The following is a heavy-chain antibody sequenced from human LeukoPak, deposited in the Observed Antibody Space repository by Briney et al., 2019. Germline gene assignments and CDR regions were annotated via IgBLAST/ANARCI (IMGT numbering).Heavy chain of an antibody. Sequence: GGSLRLSCAASRFTFNTYAMNWVRQAPGKGLEWVSAISGSGGSTYYADSVKGRFTISRDNSKNTLYLQMNSLRAEDTAVYYCAKRMATKRDAFDIWGQGTMVTVSS. D-gene: IGHD1-26*01. CDR2: ISGSGGST. CDR3: AKRMATKRDAFDI. CDR1: RFTFNTYA. V-gene: IGHV3-23*01. J-gene: IGHJ3*02.